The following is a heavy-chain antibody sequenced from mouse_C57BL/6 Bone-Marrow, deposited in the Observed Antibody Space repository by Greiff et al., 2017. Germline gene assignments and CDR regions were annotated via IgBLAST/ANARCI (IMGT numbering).Heavy chain of an antibody. CDR1: GYTFTSYW. J-gene: IGHJ2*01. CDR2: IDPSDSYT. D-gene: IGHD2-4*01. V-gene: IGHV1-69*01. CDR3: ARGTPYDYDNY. Sequence: VQLQQPGAELVMPGASVKLSCKASGYTFTSYWMHWVNQRPGQGLEWIGEIDPSDSYTNYNQKFKGKSTLTVDKSSSTAYMQISGLTSEASAVYYCARGTPYDYDNYWGQGTTLTVSS.